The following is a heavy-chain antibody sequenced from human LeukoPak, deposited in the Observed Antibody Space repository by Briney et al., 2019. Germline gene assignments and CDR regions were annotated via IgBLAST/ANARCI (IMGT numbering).Heavy chain of an antibody. CDR1: GYIFTSNY. CDR2: IYPRDGST. V-gene: IGHV1-46*01. J-gene: IGHJ4*02. CDR3: ARDQEGFDY. Sequence: ASVKVSCKASGYIFTSNYIHWVRQAPGQGLEWMGMIYPRDGSTSYAQRFQDRVTVTRDTSTSTVHMELSGLRSEDTAVYYCARDQEGFDYWGQGTQVTVSS.